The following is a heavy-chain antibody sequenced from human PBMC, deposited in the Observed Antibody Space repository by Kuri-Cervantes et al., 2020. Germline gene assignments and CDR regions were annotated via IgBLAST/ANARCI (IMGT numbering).Heavy chain of an antibody. Sequence: SETLSLTCTVSSGSIRDRRYYWGWIRQTPGMALEWIGSVYHSGSTYYNPSLNRRLTISVDTSKNQFSLKLTSVTAADTAVYYCARQVGRVGDQTEWFDPWGQGTLVTVSS. D-gene: IGHD3-10*01. CDR3: ARQVGRVGDQTEWFDP. J-gene: IGHJ5*02. CDR1: SGSIRDRRYY. CDR2: VYHSGST. V-gene: IGHV4-39*01.